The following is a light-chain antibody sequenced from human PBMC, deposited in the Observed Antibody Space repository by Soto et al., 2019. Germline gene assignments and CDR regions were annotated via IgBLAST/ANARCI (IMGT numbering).Light chain of an antibody. CDR3: LLSYSGARGV. CDR2: DTS. J-gene: IGLJ3*02. Sequence: QAVVTQEPSLTVSTGATVTLTCGSRTGAVTSGHYPYWFQQKPGQAPRTLIYDTSNKHSWTPARFSGSLLGGKAALTLSGAQPEDETEYYCLLSYSGARGVFGGGTKLTVL. V-gene: IGLV7-46*01. CDR1: TGAVTSGHY.